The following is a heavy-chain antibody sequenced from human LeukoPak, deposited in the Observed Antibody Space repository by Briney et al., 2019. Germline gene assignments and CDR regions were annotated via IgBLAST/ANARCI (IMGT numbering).Heavy chain of an antibody. CDR2: ISSSSSYI. CDR3: ARDLRQWELSRFSDY. Sequence: PGGSLRLSCAASGFTFSSYSMNWVRQAPGKGLEWVSSISSSSSYIYYADSVKGRFTISRDNAKNSLYLQMNSLRAEDTAVYYCARDLRQWELSRFSDYWGQGTLVTVSS. J-gene: IGHJ4*02. D-gene: IGHD1-26*01. CDR1: GFTFSSYS. V-gene: IGHV3-21*01.